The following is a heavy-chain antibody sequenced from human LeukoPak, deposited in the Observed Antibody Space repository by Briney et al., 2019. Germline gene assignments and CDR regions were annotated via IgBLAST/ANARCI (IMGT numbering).Heavy chain of an antibody. D-gene: IGHD3-10*01. CDR1: GGSISAYD. Sequence: KTSETLSLTCTVSGGSISAYDWSWIRQPPGKGLEWIGNIYDSQISSYNPSLKSRVIISLDTSQNQLSLDLSSVTAADTAVYYCARHSLVFYGSGSYFLNSMDVWGQGTTVTVSS. CDR3: ARHSLVFYGSGSYFLNSMDV. CDR2: IYDSQIS. V-gene: IGHV4-59*08. J-gene: IGHJ6*02.